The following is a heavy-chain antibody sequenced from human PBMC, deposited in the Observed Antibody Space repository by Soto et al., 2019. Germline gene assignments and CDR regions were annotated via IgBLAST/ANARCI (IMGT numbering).Heavy chain of an antibody. CDR2: TYYRSKWYN. Sequence: SPTLSLTCAISGDSVSSNSAALNWIRQSPSRGLEWLGRTYYRSKWYNDYAVSVKSRITINPDTSKNQFSLQLNSVTPEDTAVYYCARERGGQRAGRRYYYYGLDGWGQGTTVTVSS. V-gene: IGHV6-1*01. CDR3: ARERGGQRAGRRYYYYGLDG. J-gene: IGHJ6*02. CDR1: GDSVSSNSAA. D-gene: IGHD6-25*01.